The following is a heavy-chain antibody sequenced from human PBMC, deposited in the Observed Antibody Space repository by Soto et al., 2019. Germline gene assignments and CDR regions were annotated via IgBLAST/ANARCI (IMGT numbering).Heavy chain of an antibody. D-gene: IGHD6-19*01. CDR3: AKDCQQWVHYYGMDV. CDR2: ISYDGSNK. V-gene: IGHV3-30*18. Sequence: QVQLVESGGGVVQPGRSLRLSCAASGFTFSSYGMHWVRHAPGKGLEWVAVISYDGSNKYYADSVKGRFTISRYNSKNTVYLQMNSLRAEDTAVYYCAKDCQQWVHYYGMDVWGQGTTVTVSS. J-gene: IGHJ6*02. CDR1: GFTFSSYG.